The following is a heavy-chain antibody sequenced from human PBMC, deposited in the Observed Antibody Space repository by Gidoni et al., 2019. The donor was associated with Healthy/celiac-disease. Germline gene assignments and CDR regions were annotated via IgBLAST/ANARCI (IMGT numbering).Heavy chain of an antibody. CDR2: MRSKAYGGTT. D-gene: IGHD2-15*01. Sequence: EVQLVESGGGLVQPGRSLRLSCTASGFTFGEYAMSWFRQAPGKGLEWVGFMRSKAYGGTTEYAASVKGRFTISRDDSKSIAYLQMNSLKTEDTAVYYCTRARIVVVVAAVDYWGQGTLVTVSS. V-gene: IGHV3-49*03. CDR1: GFTFGEYA. J-gene: IGHJ4*02. CDR3: TRARIVVVVAAVDY.